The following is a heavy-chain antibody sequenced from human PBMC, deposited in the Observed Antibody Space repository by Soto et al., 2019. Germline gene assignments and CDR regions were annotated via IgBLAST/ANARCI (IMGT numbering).Heavy chain of an antibody. Sequence: QVQLVQSGAEVKQPGASVKVSCKASGDTFAFHSINWVRQAPGLGLEWMGRINPILSMSNYAQRFQGRVTMTADKSTSTAYMVLSSLRSEDTAIYYCATSYGSGYPAFDYWGQGDLVTVAS. V-gene: IGHV1-69*02. J-gene: IGHJ4*02. CDR2: INPILSMS. CDR3: ATSYGSGYPAFDY. CDR1: GDTFAFHS. D-gene: IGHD3-10*01.